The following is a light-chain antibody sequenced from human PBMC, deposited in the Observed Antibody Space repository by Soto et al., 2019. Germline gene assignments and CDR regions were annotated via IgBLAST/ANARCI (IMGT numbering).Light chain of an antibody. Sequence: QSVLTQPPSASGTPGQRVTISCSGSSSNIGSNTVNWYQQLPGTAPKLPSYSNNQRPSGVPDRFSGSKSGTSASLAISGLQSEDEADYYCAAWDDSLNVLYVFGTGTKLTVL. CDR1: SSNIGSNT. CDR2: SNN. CDR3: AAWDDSLNVLYV. J-gene: IGLJ1*01. V-gene: IGLV1-44*01.